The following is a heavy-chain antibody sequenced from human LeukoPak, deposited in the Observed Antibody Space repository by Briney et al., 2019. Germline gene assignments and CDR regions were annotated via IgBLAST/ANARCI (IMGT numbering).Heavy chain of an antibody. D-gene: IGHD3-22*01. CDR3: ARYDSSGPIGYYYGMGV. CDR2: IIPIFGTA. J-gene: IGHJ6*02. V-gene: IGHV1-69*13. CDR1: GGTFSSYA. Sequence: SVKVSCKASGGTFSSYAISWVRQAPGQGLEWMGGIIPIFGTANYAQKFQGRVTITADESTSTAYMELSSLRSEDTAVYYCARYDSSGPIGYYYGMGVWGQGTTVTVSS.